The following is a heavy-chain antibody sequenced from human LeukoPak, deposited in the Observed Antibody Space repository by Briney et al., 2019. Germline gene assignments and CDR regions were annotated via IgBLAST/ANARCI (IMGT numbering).Heavy chain of an antibody. CDR1: GGSISSSSYY. J-gene: IGHJ3*02. CDR2: IYYSGST. V-gene: IGHV4-39*01. D-gene: IGHD1-26*01. Sequence: SETLSLTCTVSGGSISSSSYYWGWIRQPPGKGLEWIGSIYYSGSTYYNPSLKSRVTISVDTSKNQFPLKLSSVTAADTAVYYCARQYSGSYSDAFDIWGQGTMVTVSS. CDR3: ARQYSGSYSDAFDI.